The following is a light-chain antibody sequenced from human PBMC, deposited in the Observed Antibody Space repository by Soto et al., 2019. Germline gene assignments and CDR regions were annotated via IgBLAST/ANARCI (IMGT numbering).Light chain of an antibody. J-gene: IGLJ3*02. V-gene: IGLV2-14*01. CDR3: SSYTISSTQV. Sequence: QSALTQPASVSGSPGQSITISCTGTSSDVGGYKYVSWYQQYPGKAPKLMIFEVSNRPSGVSNRFSGSKSGNTASLTISGLQAEDEADYYCSSYTISSTQVFGGGTKLTVL. CDR2: EVS. CDR1: SSDVGGYKY.